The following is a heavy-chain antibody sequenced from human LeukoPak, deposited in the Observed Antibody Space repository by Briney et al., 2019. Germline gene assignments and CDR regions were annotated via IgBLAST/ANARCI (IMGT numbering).Heavy chain of an antibody. J-gene: IGHJ6*02. CDR3: ARSNYDSSGYYYYYYGMDV. D-gene: IGHD3-22*01. V-gene: IGHV1-69*04. Sequence: ASVKVSCKASGGTFSSYAISWVRQAPGQGLEWMGRIIPILGTANYAQKFQGRVTITADKSTSTAYMELSSLRSEDTAVYYCARSNYDSSGYYYYYYGMDVWGQGTTVTVSS. CDR2: IIPILGTA. CDR1: GGTFSSYA.